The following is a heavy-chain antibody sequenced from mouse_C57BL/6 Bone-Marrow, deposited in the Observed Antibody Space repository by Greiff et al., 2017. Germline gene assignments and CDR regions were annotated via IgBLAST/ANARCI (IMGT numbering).Heavy chain of an antibody. J-gene: IGHJ2*01. Sequence: VKVVESGAELVKPGASVKISCKASGYAFSSYWMNWVKQRPGKGLEWIGQIYPGDGDTNYNGKFKGKATLTADKSSSTAYMQLSSLTSEDSAVYFCARWSWVYFDYWGQGTTLTVSS. D-gene: IGHD4-1*01. CDR1: GYAFSSYW. V-gene: IGHV1-80*01. CDR3: ARWSWVYFDY. CDR2: IYPGDGDT.